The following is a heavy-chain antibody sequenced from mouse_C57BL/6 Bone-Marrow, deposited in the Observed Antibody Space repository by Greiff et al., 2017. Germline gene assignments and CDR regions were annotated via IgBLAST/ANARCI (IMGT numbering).Heavy chain of an antibody. CDR1: GFTFSSYG. CDR3: ARGGLRAAWFAY. D-gene: IGHD1-1*01. CDR2: ISSGGSYT. J-gene: IGHJ3*01. V-gene: IGHV5-6*01. Sequence: VQGVESGGDLVKPGGSLKLSCAASGFTFSSYGMSWVRQTPDKRLEWVATISSGGSYTYYPDSVKGRFTISRDNAKNTLYLQMSSLKSEDTAMYYCARGGLRAAWFAYWGQGTLVTVSA.